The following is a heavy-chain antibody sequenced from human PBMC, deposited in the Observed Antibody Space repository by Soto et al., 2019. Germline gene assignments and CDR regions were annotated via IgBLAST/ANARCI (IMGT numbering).Heavy chain of an antibody. V-gene: IGHV4-30-4*01. D-gene: IGHD1-7*01. CDR2: IYYSGST. CDR1: GGSISSGDYY. Sequence: SPTLSLTCTVSGGSISSGDYYWRWIRQPPGKGLEWIGYIYYSGSTYYNPSLKSRVTISVDTSKNQFSLKLSSVTAADTAVYYCARADWNYCWFDPWGQGTLVTVSS. J-gene: IGHJ5*02. CDR3: ARADWNYCWFDP.